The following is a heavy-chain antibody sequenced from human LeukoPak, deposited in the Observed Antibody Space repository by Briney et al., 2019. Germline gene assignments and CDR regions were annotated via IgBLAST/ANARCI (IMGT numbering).Heavy chain of an antibody. D-gene: IGHD1/OR15-1a*01. CDR3: ARELAQNNWNNHETLDY. Sequence: GRSLRLSCAASGFTFSSYAMHWVRQAPGKGLEWVAVISYDGSNKYYADSVKGRFTISRDNSKNTLYLQMNSLRAEDTAVYYCARELAQNNWNNHETLDYWGQGTLVTVSS. CDR1: GFTFSSYA. J-gene: IGHJ4*02. CDR2: ISYDGSNK. V-gene: IGHV3-30*01.